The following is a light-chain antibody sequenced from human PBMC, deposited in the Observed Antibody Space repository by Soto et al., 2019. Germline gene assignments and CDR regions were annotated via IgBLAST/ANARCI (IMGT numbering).Light chain of an antibody. J-gene: IGLJ1*01. V-gene: IGLV2-23*01. Sequence: QSVLTQPASVSGSPLQSITISCTGTSSDVGSYNLVSWYQQHPGKAPKLMIYEGSKRPSGVSNRFSGSKSGNTASLTISGLQAEDEADYYCCSYAGSSTSLYVFGTGTKVTVL. CDR1: SSDVGSYNL. CDR3: CSYAGSSTSLYV. CDR2: EGS.